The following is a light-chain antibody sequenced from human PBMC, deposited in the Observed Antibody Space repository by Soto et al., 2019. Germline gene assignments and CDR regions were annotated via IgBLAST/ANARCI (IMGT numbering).Light chain of an antibody. J-gene: IGKJ1*01. CDR2: GAS. V-gene: IGKV1-8*01. CDR1: QAVGRY. Sequence: AIRMTQSPSSLSASAGDRVAIACRASQAVGRYLAWYQQKPGQAPKLLIYGASTLQSGVPSRFSGGGSGTDFTLTISCLQSEDFATYYCQHYKNYPWTFGQGTNVEIK. CDR3: QHYKNYPWT.